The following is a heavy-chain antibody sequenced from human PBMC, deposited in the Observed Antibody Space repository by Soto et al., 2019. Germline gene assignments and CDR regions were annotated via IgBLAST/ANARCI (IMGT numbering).Heavy chain of an antibody. V-gene: IGHV1-8*01. J-gene: IGHJ6*02. Sequence: ASVKVSCKASGYTFTSYDINWLRQATGQGLEWMGWMSPNSDNTGYAQKFQGRVIMTADTSTNTAYMELRSLRSDDTAIYYCTREGSAPYYYYGMDAWGQGTTVTVSS. CDR2: MSPNSDNT. D-gene: IGHD3-10*01. CDR1: GYTFTSYD. CDR3: TREGSAPYYYYGMDA.